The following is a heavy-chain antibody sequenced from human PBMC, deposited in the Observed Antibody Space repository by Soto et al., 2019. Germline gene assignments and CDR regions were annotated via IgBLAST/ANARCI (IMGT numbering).Heavy chain of an antibody. CDR3: ARDRGVAPPVAGNTHYYYYMDV. CDR2: ISAYNGNT. CDR1: GYSFTNYG. Sequence: QAQLVQSGVEVKKPGASGKVSCKASGYSFTNYGITWVRQAPGQVFEWMGWISAYNGNTSYAQKFQCRVTMTTDASTSTAYLELRRLRSDDTAVYYCARDRGVAPPVAGNTHYYYYMDVWGKGTTVTVSS. V-gene: IGHV1-18*01. J-gene: IGHJ6*03. D-gene: IGHD6-19*01.